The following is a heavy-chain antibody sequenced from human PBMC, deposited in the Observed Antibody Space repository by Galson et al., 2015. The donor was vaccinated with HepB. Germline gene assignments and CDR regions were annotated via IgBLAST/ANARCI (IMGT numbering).Heavy chain of an antibody. Sequence: SLRLSCAASGFTFSSYGMHWVRQAPGKGLEWVAVISYDGSNKYYADSVKGRFTISRDNSKNTLYLQMNSLRAEDTAVYYCAKDSYSSSLCLDYWGQGTLVTVSS. D-gene: IGHD6-13*01. CDR2: ISYDGSNK. V-gene: IGHV3-30*18. CDR1: GFTFSSYG. CDR3: AKDSYSSSLCLDY. J-gene: IGHJ4*02.